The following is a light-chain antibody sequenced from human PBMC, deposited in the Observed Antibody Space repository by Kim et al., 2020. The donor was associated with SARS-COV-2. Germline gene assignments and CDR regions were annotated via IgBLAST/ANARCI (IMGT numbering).Light chain of an antibody. V-gene: IGKV3-11*01. CDR3: QQRSNWPT. CDR1: QSVSTY. CDR2: DVS. Sequence: LSLSPGETATISCRASQSVSTYLAWYQQKPGQAPRLLIYDVSNRATDIPARFSGSGSGTDFTLTISSLEAEDFAVYYCQQRSNWPTFGQGTKLEI. J-gene: IGKJ2*01.